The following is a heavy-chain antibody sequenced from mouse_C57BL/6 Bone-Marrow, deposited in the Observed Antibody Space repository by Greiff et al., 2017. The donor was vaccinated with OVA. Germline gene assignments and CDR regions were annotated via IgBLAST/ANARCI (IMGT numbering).Heavy chain of an antibody. J-gene: IGHJ2*01. Sequence: EVQGVESGPELVKPGASVKIPCKASGYTFTDYNMDWVKQSHGKSLEWIGDINPNNGGTIYNQKFKGKATLTVDKSSSTAYMELRSLTSEDTAVYYCARRDYYYGSSFYFDYWGQGTTLTVSS. V-gene: IGHV1-18*01. CDR3: ARRDYYYGSSFYFDY. CDR1: GYTFTDYN. D-gene: IGHD1-1*01. CDR2: INPNNGGT.